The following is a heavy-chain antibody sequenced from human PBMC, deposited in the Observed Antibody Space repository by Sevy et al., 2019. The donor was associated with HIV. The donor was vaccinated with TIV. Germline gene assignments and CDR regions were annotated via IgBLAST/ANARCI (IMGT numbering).Heavy chain of an antibody. CDR2: IKQDGSEK. V-gene: IGHV3-7*01. CDR1: GFTFSSYW. CDR3: ARSYSSSYFDY. D-gene: IGHD6-6*01. Sequence: GGSLRLSCAASGFTFSSYWTSWVRQAPGKGLEWVANIKQDGSEKYYVDSVKGRFTISRDNAKNSLYLQMNSLRAEDTAVYYCARSYSSSYFDYWGQGTLVTVSS. J-gene: IGHJ4*02.